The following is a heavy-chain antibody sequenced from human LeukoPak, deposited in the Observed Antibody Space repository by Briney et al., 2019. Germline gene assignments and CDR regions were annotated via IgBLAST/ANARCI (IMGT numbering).Heavy chain of an antibody. CDR3: ARAAGATPGLVDY. V-gene: IGHV4-59*12. CDR2: IYYSGST. Sequence: SETLSLTCTVSGGSISSYYWSWIRQPPGEGLEWIGYIYYSGSTNYNPSLKSRVTISVDTSKNQFSLKLSSVTAADTAVYYCARAAGATPGLVDYWGQGTLVTVSS. CDR1: GGSISSYY. J-gene: IGHJ4*02. D-gene: IGHD1-1*01.